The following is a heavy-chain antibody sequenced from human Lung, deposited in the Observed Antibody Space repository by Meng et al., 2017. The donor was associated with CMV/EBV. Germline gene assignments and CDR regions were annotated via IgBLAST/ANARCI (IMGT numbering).Heavy chain of an antibody. CDR3: AGLYSSGWYFDS. V-gene: IGHV4-59*01. CDR2: MFSSGST. Sequence: QVQLQESGPGLGKPSKTLSLPCAVSGGSISNNYWSWIRQPPGKGLELIGYMFSSGSTYYNPSLKSRVTISLDTSKNQFSLKLSSVSSADTAVYYCAGLYSSGWYFDSWGQGTLVTVSS. J-gene: IGHJ4*02. CDR1: GGSISNNY. D-gene: IGHD6-19*01.